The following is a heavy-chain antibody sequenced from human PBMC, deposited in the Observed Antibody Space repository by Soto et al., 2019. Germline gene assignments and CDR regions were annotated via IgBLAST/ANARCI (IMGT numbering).Heavy chain of an antibody. J-gene: IGHJ6*02. CDR3: ANDPPTKQVYGMDV. CDR1: GFTFSSYG. Sequence: GGSLRLSCAASGFTFSSYGMHWVRQAPGKGLEWVAVISYDGSNKYYADSVKGRFTISRDNSKNTLYLQMNSLRAEDTAVYYCANDPPTKQVYGMDVWGQGTTVTVSS. V-gene: IGHV3-30*18. D-gene: IGHD5-12*01. CDR2: ISYDGSNK.